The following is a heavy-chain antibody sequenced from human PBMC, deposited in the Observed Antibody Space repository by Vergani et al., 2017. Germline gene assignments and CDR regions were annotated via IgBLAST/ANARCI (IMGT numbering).Heavy chain of an antibody. CDR1: GFTFSSYG. J-gene: IGHJ6*02. D-gene: IGHD4-17*01. V-gene: IGHV3-33*01. CDR3: ARDLDTGNYGMDV. CDR2: IWYDGSNK. Sequence: QVQLVESGGGVVQPGRCLRLSCAASGFTFSSYGMHWVRQAPGKGLEWVAVIWYDGSNKYYADSVKGRVTISRDNSKNTLYLQMNSLRAEDTAVYYCARDLDTGNYGMDVWGQGTTVTVSS.